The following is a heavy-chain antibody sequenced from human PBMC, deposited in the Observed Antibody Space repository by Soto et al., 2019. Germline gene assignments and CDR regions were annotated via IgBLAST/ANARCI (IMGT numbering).Heavy chain of an antibody. CDR2: VYYSGST. CDR1: GDSIASSRYY. CDR3: ARPQSASAGTLGGFDH. V-gene: IGHV4-39*01. D-gene: IGHD6-13*01. J-gene: IGHJ4*02. Sequence: TLSLTCTVSGDSIASSRYYWGWIRQPPGKGLEWIGSVYYSGSTYYKWSLKSRVTISVDTSKNQFSLKLTSVTAADTAVYYCARPQSASAGTLGGFDHWGQGALVTVSS.